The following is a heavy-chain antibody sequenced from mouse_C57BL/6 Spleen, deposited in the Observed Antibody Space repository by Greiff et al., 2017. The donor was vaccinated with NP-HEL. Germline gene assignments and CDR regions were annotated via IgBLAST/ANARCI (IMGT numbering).Heavy chain of an antibody. J-gene: IGHJ2*01. V-gene: IGHV1-69*01. CDR1: GYTFTSYW. CDR2: IDTSDRYH. D-gene: IGHD1-1*01. Sequence: QVQLQQPGAELVMPGASVKLSCKASGYTFTSYWMHWVKQRPGQGLEWIGEIDTSDRYHNYNQKFKGKAKLTVDKSSSTAYMQLSSLTSEDSAFYYCARRYGSSFDYWGQGTTLTVSS. CDR3: ARRYGSSFDY.